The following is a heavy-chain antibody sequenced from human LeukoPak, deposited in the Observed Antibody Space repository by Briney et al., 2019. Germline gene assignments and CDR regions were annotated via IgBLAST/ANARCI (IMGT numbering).Heavy chain of an antibody. CDR3: APFWGGIGWQY. Sequence: SETLSLTCTVSQYSITDGYSWAWLRQPPGKGLQWVSSITHLGDTYYNPSLERRLSVTRDTSKNQYFLNLKSVTAGDTATYYCAPFWGGIGWQYWGQGSLVTVYS. V-gene: IGHV4-38-2*02. CDR1: QYSITDGYS. J-gene: IGHJ4*02. D-gene: IGHD6-19*01. CDR2: ITHLGDT.